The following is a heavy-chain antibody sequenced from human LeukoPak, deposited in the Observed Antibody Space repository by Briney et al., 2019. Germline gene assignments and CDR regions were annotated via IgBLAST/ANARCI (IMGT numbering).Heavy chain of an antibody. J-gene: IGHJ3*02. CDR3: AKDPPYYDILTGYYLADAFDI. Sequence: PGGSLRLSCAASGFTFSSYGMSWVRQAPGKGLEWVSAISGSGGSTYYADSVKGRFTISRDNSKNTLYLQMNSLRAEDTAVYYCAKDPPYYDILTGYYLADAFDIWGQGTMVTVSS. D-gene: IGHD3-9*01. V-gene: IGHV3-23*01. CDR2: ISGSGGST. CDR1: GFTFSSYG.